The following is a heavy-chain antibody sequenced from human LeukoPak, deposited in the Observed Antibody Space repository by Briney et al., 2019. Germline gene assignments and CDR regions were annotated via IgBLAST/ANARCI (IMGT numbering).Heavy chain of an antibody. J-gene: IGHJ4*02. CDR2: INPSGGST. D-gene: IGHD3-9*01. Sequence: ASVKVSCKASGYTFTSYDINWVRQATGQGLEWMGIINPSGGSTSYAQKFQGRVTMTRDTSTSTVYMELSSLRSEDTAVYYCARVDILTGYYFFDSWGQGTLVTVSS. V-gene: IGHV1-46*01. CDR1: GYTFTSYD. CDR3: ARVDILTGYYFFDS.